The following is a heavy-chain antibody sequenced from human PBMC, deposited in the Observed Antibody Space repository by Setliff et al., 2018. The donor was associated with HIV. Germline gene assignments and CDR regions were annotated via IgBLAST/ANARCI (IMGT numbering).Heavy chain of an antibody. Sequence: PGESLKISCRGSGYTFTNYWIAWVRQKPGKGLEWMGIIYPGDSDTRYSPSFQGQVTISADKSISTAYLQWSSLKASDTAMYYCARQPGRAAMGRENYYYYYMDVWGKGTTVTVSS. J-gene: IGHJ6*03. V-gene: IGHV5-51*01. CDR2: IYPGDSDT. CDR3: ARQPGRAAMGRENYYYYYMDV. D-gene: IGHD2-2*01. CDR1: GYTFTNYW.